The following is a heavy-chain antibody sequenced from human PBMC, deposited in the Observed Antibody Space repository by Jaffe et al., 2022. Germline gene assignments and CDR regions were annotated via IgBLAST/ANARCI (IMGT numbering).Heavy chain of an antibody. CDR3: ARGQVDYGDYGAEDYYFDY. CDR1: GFTFSSYW. D-gene: IGHD4-17*01. Sequence: EVQLVESGGGLVQPGGSLRLSCAASGFTFSSYWMSWVRQAPGKGLEWVANIKQDGSEKYYVDSVKGRFTISRDNAKNSLYLQMNSLRAEDTAVYYCARGQVDYGDYGAEDYYFDYWGQGTLVTVSS. V-gene: IGHV3-7*01. CDR2: IKQDGSEK. J-gene: IGHJ4*02.